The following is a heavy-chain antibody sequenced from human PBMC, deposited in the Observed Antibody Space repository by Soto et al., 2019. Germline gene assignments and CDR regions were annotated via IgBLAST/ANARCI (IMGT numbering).Heavy chain of an antibody. CDR2: INPSSGSS. J-gene: IGHJ4*02. Sequence: ASVKVSCKASGYIFTSYYMHWVRQAPGQGLEWMGIINPSSGSSSYAQNFQGRVTMTRDTSTSTVYMELRSLTFEDTAVYFCARGPISSIGQYWGQGTQVTVSS. D-gene: IGHD6-13*01. CDR3: ARGPISSIGQY. V-gene: IGHV1-46*01. CDR1: GYIFTSYY.